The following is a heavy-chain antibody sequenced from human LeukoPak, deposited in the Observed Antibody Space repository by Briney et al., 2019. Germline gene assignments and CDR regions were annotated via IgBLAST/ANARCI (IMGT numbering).Heavy chain of an antibody. J-gene: IGHJ4*02. D-gene: IGHD3-22*01. CDR1: GYTFTSYD. V-gene: IGHV1-8*01. CDR3: ATSPSYYYDSSGYPDY. CDR2: MNPNSGNT. Sequence: ASVKVSCKASGYTFTSYDINWVRQATGQGLEWMGWMNPNSGNTGYAQKFQGRVTMTRNTSISTAYMELSSLRSEDTAVYYCATSPSYYYDSSGYPDYWGQGTLVTVSS.